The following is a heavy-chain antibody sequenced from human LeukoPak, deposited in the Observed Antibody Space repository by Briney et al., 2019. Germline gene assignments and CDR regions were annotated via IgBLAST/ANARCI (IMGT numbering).Heavy chain of an antibody. V-gene: IGHV3-48*01. CDR1: GFTFSSYS. CDR3: AREGSDFWSGYSKGYFDY. CDR2: IGSSVSTR. D-gene: IGHD3-3*01. J-gene: IGHJ4*02. Sequence: PGGSLRLSCAASGFTFSSYSMNWVRRAPGKGREWVSYIGSSVSTRYYAGSVKGRFTISRDNGKHSLYLQMNSLRAEDTAVYYCAREGSDFWSGYSKGYFDYWGRGTLVTVSS.